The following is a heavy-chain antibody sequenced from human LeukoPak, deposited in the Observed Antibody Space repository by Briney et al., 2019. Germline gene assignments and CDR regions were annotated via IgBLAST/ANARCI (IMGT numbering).Heavy chain of an antibody. V-gene: IGHV4-59*01. CDR3: AGSSSSYLGDF. Sequence: SETLSLTCTVSGGSISSYYWSWIRQPPGKVLEWIGNIYYSGSTNYNPSLKSRVTMSVGTSKNQFSLKLSSVTAADTAVYYCAGSSSSYLGDFWGQGTLVTVSS. CDR1: GGSISSYY. D-gene: IGHD6-6*01. CDR2: IYYSGST. J-gene: IGHJ4*02.